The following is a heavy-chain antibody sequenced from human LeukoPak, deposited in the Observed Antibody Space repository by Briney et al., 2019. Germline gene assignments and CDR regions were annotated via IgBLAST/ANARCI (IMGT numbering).Heavy chain of an antibody. Sequence: VASVKVSCKASGGTFSSYAISWVRQAPGQGLEWMGGIIPIFGTANYAQKFQGRVTITADKSTSTAYMELSSLRSEDTAVYYCARDKATNMKYGAFDIWGQGTMVTVSS. V-gene: IGHV1-69*06. J-gene: IGHJ3*02. CDR1: GGTFSSYA. CDR2: IIPIFGTA. D-gene: IGHD2/OR15-2a*01. CDR3: ARDKATNMKYGAFDI.